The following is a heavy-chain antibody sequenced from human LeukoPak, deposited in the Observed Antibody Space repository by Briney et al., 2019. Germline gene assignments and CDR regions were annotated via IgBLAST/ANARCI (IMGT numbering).Heavy chain of an antibody. D-gene: IGHD4-11*01. V-gene: IGHV3-48*01. CDR3: ARDTDYKAVTGAFDI. Sequence: GGSLRLSCAASGFTFSSYSMNWVRQAPGKGLEWVSYISSSSSTIYYADSVKGRFTISRDNAKNSLYLQMNSLRAEDTAVYYCARDTDYKAVTGAFDIWGQGTMVTVSS. CDR2: ISSSSSTI. CDR1: GFTFSSYS. J-gene: IGHJ3*02.